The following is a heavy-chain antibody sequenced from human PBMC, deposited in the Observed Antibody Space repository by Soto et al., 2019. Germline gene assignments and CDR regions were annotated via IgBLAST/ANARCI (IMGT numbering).Heavy chain of an antibody. CDR3: ARSIVVVTALDY. V-gene: IGHV1-3*01. J-gene: IGHJ4*02. D-gene: IGHD2-21*02. CDR2: INAGNGNT. CDR1: GYTFTSYA. Sequence: ASVKVSCKAQGYTFTSYAMHWVRQAPGQKLEWMGWINAGNGNTKYSQKFQGRVTITRDTSASTAYMELSSLRSEDTAVYYCARSIVVVTALDYWGQGTLVTVSS.